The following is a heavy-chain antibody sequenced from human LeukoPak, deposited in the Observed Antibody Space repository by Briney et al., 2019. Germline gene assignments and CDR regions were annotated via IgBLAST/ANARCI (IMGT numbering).Heavy chain of an antibody. J-gene: IGHJ5*02. CDR3: ASFIAVAGAGFDP. Sequence: SETLSLTCTVSGGSISSYYWSWIRQPPGKGLEWIGYIYYSGSTNYNPSLKGRVTISVDTSKNQFSLKLSSVTAADTAVYYCASFIAVAGAGFDPWGQGTLVTVSS. CDR2: IYYSGST. D-gene: IGHD6-19*01. CDR1: GGSISSYY. V-gene: IGHV4-59*01.